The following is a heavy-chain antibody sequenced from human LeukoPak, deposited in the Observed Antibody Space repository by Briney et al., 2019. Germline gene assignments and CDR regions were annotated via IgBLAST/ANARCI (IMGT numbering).Heavy chain of an antibody. D-gene: IGHD6-19*01. CDR2: ISYDGSNK. V-gene: IGHV3-30-3*01. J-gene: IGHJ4*02. CDR3: ARDGSGWYGGSGYYFDY. CDR1: RFTFSSYV. Sequence: GRSLRLSCAASRFTFSSYVMHWVRQAQGKGLEWVALISYDGSNKYYADSVKGRFTISRDNSKNTLYLQMNSLRAEDTAVYYCARDGSGWYGGSGYYFDYWGQGTLVTVSS.